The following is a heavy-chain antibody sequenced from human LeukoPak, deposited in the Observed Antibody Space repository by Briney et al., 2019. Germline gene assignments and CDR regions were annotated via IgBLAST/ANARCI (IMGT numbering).Heavy chain of an antibody. J-gene: IGHJ6*02. CDR2: ISLDGSVR. V-gene: IGHV3-74*01. D-gene: IGHD6-19*01. Sequence: PGGSLRLSCAASGFTFETHWMHWVRQAPGRGLVWVSRISLDGSVRTYADSVKGRFTISRDNAKKTLFLQMNSLRAEDTAVYYCARDQREVAVAANIYYYYYGMDVWGQGTTVTVSS. CDR3: ARDQREVAVAANIYYYYYGMDV. CDR1: GFTFETHW.